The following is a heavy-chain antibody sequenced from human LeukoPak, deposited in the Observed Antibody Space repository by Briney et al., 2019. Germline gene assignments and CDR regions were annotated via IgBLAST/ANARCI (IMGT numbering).Heavy chain of an antibody. CDR3: ARHYGSGSYSYFDY. CDR1: GGSISSGGYS. D-gene: IGHD3-10*01. J-gene: IGHJ4*02. Sequence: SETLSLTCAVSGGSISSGGYSWSWIRQPPGKGLEWIGYIYHSGSTYYNPSLKSRVTISVDRSKNRFSLKLSSVTAADTAVYYCARHYGSGSYSYFDYWGQGALVTVSS. CDR2: IYHSGST. V-gene: IGHV4-30-2*01.